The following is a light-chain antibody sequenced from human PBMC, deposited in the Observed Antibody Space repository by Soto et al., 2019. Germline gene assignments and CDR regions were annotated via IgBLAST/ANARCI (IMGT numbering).Light chain of an antibody. V-gene: IGKV1-5*03. CDR1: QSIGDW. Sequence: DIQLTQSPSTLSASVGDRVSITCRASQSIGDWLAWYQQKPGKAPKLLIYKASNLQSGVPSRFCGSGSGTDFTLTISSLQPDDFATYYCQHYDSYSPTWTFGQGTKVDIK. J-gene: IGKJ1*01. CDR2: KAS. CDR3: QHYDSYSPTWT.